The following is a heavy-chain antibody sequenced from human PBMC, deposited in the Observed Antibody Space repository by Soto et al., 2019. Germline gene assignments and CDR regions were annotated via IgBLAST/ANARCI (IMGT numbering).Heavy chain of an antibody. V-gene: IGHV1-18*01. CDR3: ARDGTGYWSGGSGYTPWDY. D-gene: IGHD2-15*01. J-gene: IGHJ4*02. CDR2: ISAYNGNT. CDR1: GYTFTSYG. Sequence: QVQLVQSGAEVKKPGASVKVSCKASGYTFTSYGISWVRQAPGQGLEWMGWISAYNGNTNYAQKLQGRVTMTTDTSTSTGYMELSSRRSDDTVVDYCARDGTGYWSGGSGYTPWDYWCQGTLVTVAS.